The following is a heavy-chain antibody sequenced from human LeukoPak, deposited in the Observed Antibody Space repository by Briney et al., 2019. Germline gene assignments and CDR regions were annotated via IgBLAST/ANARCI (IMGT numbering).Heavy chain of an antibody. CDR1: GGSFSGYY. Sequence: SETLSLTCAVYGGSFSGYYWSWIRQPPGKGLQWIGEINHSGSTNYNPSLKSRVTISVDTSKNQFSLKLSSVTAADTAVYYCARLGYCSSTSCYNLTSFDYWGQGTLVTVSS. CDR2: INHSGST. V-gene: IGHV4-34*01. D-gene: IGHD2-2*02. CDR3: ARLGYCSSTSCYNLTSFDY. J-gene: IGHJ4*02.